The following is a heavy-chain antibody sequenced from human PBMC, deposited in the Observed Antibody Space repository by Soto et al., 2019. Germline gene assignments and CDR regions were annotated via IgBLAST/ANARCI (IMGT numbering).Heavy chain of an antibody. V-gene: IGHV4-61*01. CDR3: ARVPSPFDFYYAMDV. CDR2: IDSRGST. Sequence: SETLSLTCTFSGCSVSSGIYYWSWMRQSRGKGMEGIGYIDSRGSTNYTPSCTSRVTISVDTSKNKFPLKLNSVTAADTDVYFWARVPSPFDFYYAMDVWGQGSTVTVSS. CDR1: GCSVSSGIYY. J-gene: IGHJ6*02. D-gene: IGHD3-16*01.